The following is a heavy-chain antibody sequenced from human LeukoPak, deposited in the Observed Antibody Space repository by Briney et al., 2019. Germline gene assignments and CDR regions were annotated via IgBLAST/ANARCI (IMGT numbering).Heavy chain of an antibody. D-gene: IGHD3-10*01. Sequence: GGSLRLSCAASGFTLSTYAMSWVRQTPGKGLEWVAATSSSDAGTYHADSVKGRFTISRDNSKNTLYLQMNSLRAEDTAVYYCAKDPGRVVRGVIIQTSVDVWGKGTTVTVSS. CDR3: AKDPGRVVRGVIIQTSVDV. J-gene: IGHJ6*04. CDR1: GFTLSTYA. CDR2: TSSSDAGT. V-gene: IGHV3-23*01.